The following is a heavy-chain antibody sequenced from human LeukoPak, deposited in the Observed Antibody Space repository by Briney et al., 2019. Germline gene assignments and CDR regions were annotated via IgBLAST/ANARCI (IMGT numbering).Heavy chain of an antibody. J-gene: IGHJ4*02. CDR2: ISDDGRNK. CDR3: AKRPSDYGDYVTYFDY. D-gene: IGHD4-17*01. V-gene: IGHV3-30*18. CDR1: GFSSISYG. Sequence: GGSLRLSCAASGFSSISYGMHWVRQAPGKGLEWVGVISDDGRNKKYADSVKGRFTISRDNSKDTLYLRMNSLRDEDTAVYYCAKRPSDYGDYVTYFDYWGQGTLVTVSS.